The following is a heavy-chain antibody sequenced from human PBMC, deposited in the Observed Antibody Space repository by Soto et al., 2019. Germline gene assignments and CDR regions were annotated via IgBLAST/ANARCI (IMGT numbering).Heavy chain of an antibody. CDR1: GYTLTELS. CDR3: ATGQLGGYDFWSGYPGRSFDY. CDR2: FDPEDGET. J-gene: IGHJ4*02. Sequence: ASVKVSCKVSGYTLTELSMHWVRQAPGKGHESMGGFDPEDGETIYAQKSQGRVTMTEDTSTDTAYMELSSLRSEDTAVYYCATGQLGGYDFWSGYPGRSFDYWGQGTLVTVSS. D-gene: IGHD3-3*01. V-gene: IGHV1-24*01.